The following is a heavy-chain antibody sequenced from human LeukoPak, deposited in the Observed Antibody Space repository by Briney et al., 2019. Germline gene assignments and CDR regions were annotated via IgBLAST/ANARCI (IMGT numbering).Heavy chain of an antibody. CDR1: DGSISSYY. V-gene: IGHV4-59*08. CDR3: ARHSISGSYLFDY. Sequence: SETLSLTCTVSDGSISSYYWSWIRQPPGKGLEWIGYIHYSGSTNYNPSLKSRVTISVDTSKNQFSLKLSSVTAADTAVYYCARHSISGSYLFDYWGQGTLVTVSS. CDR2: IHYSGST. D-gene: IGHD1-26*01. J-gene: IGHJ4*02.